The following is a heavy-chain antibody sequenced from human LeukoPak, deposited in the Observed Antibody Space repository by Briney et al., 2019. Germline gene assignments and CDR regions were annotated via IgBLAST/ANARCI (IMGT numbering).Heavy chain of an antibody. J-gene: IGHJ4*02. D-gene: IGHD3-16*01. CDR1: GFTFSRHS. CDR2: ISSSSSYI. Sequence: GGSLRLFCAASGFTFSRHSMNWVRQAPGKGLEEVSFISSSSSYIYYADSVKGRFTISRDNAKNSLYLQMNSLRAEDAAVYYCARAGHMGELFDYWGQGTLVTVSS. CDR3: ARAGHMGELFDY. V-gene: IGHV3-21*01.